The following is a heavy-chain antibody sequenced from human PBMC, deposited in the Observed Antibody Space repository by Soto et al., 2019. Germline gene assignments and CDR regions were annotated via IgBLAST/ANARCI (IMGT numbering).Heavy chain of an antibody. J-gene: IGHJ4*02. CDR2: IWYDGSNK. V-gene: IGHV3-33*01. D-gene: IGHD2-2*01. Sequence: QVQLVESGGGVVQPGRSLRLSCSASGFTFSSYGRHWVRQAPGKGLEWVAVIWYDGSNKYYADSVKGRFTISRDNSKNTMYLQMNSLRAEDTAVYYCARGERTMPNAFFDYWGQGTLVTVSS. CDR1: GFTFSSYG. CDR3: ARGERTMPNAFFDY.